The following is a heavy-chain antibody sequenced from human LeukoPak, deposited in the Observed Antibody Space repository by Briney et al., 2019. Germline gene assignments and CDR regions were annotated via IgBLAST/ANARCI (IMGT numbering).Heavy chain of an antibody. V-gene: IGHV1-2*04. J-gene: IGHJ4*02. CDR1: GYTFTGYY. CDR2: INPNSGGT. Sequence: ASVKVFCKAAGYTFTGYYMHWVRQAPGQGLEWMGWINPNSGGTNYAQKFQGWVTMTRDTSISTAYMELSRLRSDDTAVYYCARAETYSNGWYFHWGQGTLVTVSS. CDR3: ARAETYSNGWYFH. D-gene: IGHD6-19*01.